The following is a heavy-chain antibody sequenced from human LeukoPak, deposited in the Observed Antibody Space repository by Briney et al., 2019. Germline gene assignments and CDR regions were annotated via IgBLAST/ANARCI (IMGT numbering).Heavy chain of an antibody. D-gene: IGHD4-17*01. Sequence: SETLSLTCTVSGGSLSSGSDYWSWIRQSAGKGLEWIGRIYASGSTNYNPSLKSRVTISVDTSKNQFSLKLSSVTAADTAVYYCARSYDYGDPRAFDIWGQGTMVTVSS. V-gene: IGHV4-61*02. CDR3: ARSYDYGDPRAFDI. J-gene: IGHJ3*02. CDR2: IYASGST. CDR1: GGSLSSGSDY.